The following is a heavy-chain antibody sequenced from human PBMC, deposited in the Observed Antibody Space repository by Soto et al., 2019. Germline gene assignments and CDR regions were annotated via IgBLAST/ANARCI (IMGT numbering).Heavy chain of an antibody. J-gene: IGHJ3*02. CDR2: INDDGRTT. CDR1: W. D-gene: IGHD2-2*01. Sequence: WGHRVIKKKRKGLEWVSRINDDGRTTIYADSVKGRFTISRDNAKNTLYLQMNSLRAEDTAVYYCARAGLGYCTSTSCHPGFDIWGQGTMVTV. CDR3: ARAGLGYCTSTSCHPGFDI. V-gene: IGHV3-74*01.